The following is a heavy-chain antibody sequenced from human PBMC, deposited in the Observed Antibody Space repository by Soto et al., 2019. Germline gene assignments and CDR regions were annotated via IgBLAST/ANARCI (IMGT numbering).Heavy chain of an antibody. J-gene: IGHJ3*02. CDR2: ISAYNGNT. V-gene: IGHV1-18*01. D-gene: IGHD3-10*01. Sequence: ASVKVSCKASGYTFTSYGISWVRQAPGQGLEWMGWISAYNGNTNYAQKLQGRVTMTTDTSTSTAYMELRSLRSDDTAVYYCARDKNTMVRGVGPDTHAFDIWGQGTMVTVSS. CDR1: GYTFTSYG. CDR3: ARDKNTMVRGVGPDTHAFDI.